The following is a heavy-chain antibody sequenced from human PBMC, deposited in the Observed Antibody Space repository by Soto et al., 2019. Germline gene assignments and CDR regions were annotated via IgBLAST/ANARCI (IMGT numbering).Heavy chain of an antibody. CDR2: ISYDGSNK. CDR3: AKVGCGMDV. J-gene: IGHJ6*02. V-gene: IGHV3-30*18. Sequence: PGGSLRLSCAPSAFTFSSYGMRWVRQAPGTGLEWEAVISYDGSNKYYADSVTGRFTISRHHSKNTLYLQMNSLRAEDTDVYYCAKVGCGMDVWGQGTTVTVSS. CDR1: AFTFSSYG.